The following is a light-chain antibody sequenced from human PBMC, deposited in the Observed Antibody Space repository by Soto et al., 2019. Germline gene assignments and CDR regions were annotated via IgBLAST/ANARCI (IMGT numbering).Light chain of an antibody. CDR3: QQHNQWPIT. J-gene: IGKJ5*01. V-gene: IGKV3D-15*01. CDR1: QSAGNF. CDR2: YIS. Sequence: EIVMTQSPATLSVPPGETASLSCRASQSAGNFLAWYQQKPGQAPRLLIYYISTRATGIPARFSGSGSGTEFTLTINSLQSEDSAVYYCQQHNQWPITFGQGTRLENK.